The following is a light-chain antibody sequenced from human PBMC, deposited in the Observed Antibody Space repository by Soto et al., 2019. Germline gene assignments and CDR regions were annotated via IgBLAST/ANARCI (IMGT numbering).Light chain of an antibody. CDR2: GAS. Sequence: ELVMTQSPATLSVSPGERATLSCRTSPSVSSTLAWYQQKPCQAPRLLIYGASTRATGIPARFSGSGSGTEFTLTISSLQSEDFAVYYCQQYNNWPTWTFGQGTKLEIK. CDR3: QQYNNWPTWT. J-gene: IGKJ2*02. V-gene: IGKV3-15*01. CDR1: PSVSST.